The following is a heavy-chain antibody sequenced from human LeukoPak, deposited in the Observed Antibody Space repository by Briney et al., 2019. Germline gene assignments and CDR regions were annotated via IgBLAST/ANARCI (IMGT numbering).Heavy chain of an antibody. D-gene: IGHD1-26*01. Sequence: SETLSLTCTVGGSMYNYYWSWIRQPPGKGLEWIGYIHYSGSTNYNPSLKSRVTMSLDTSKNQVSLRVNSVTAADTAVYYCARHVSSGGTYAHFDYWGQGTLVTVSS. J-gene: IGHJ4*02. CDR1: GSMYNYY. CDR2: IHYSGST. V-gene: IGHV4-59*08. CDR3: ARHVSSGGTYAHFDY.